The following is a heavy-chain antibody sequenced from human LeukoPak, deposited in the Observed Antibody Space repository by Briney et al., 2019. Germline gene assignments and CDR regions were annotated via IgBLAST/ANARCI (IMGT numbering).Heavy chain of an antibody. CDR2: INSDGSST. CDR3: ARVPLRYFGWLPDY. CDR1: GFTFSSYW. V-gene: IGHV3-74*01. Sequence: GGSLRLSCAASGFTFSSYWMHWVRQAPGKGLVWVSRINSDGSSTSYADSVKGRFTISRDNAKNTLYLQMNSLRAEDTAVYYCARVPLRYFGWLPDYWGQGTLVTVSS. D-gene: IGHD3-9*01. J-gene: IGHJ4*02.